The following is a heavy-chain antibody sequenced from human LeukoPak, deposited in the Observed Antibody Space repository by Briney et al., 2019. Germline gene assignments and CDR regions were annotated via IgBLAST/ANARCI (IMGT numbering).Heavy chain of an antibody. J-gene: IGHJ4*02. Sequence: GGALRLSCAASGVSFSKSWMHWVRQAPGKGGVWGSRINSDGTTTYYADSVKGRVTISRDNAKNTLFLQMNSLRPEDTALYFCASDPYLPNFWTRYPHYWGQGTLVTVSS. CDR2: INSDGTTT. V-gene: IGHV3-74*01. CDR3: ASDPYLPNFWTRYPHY. CDR1: GVSFSKSW. D-gene: IGHD3/OR15-3a*01.